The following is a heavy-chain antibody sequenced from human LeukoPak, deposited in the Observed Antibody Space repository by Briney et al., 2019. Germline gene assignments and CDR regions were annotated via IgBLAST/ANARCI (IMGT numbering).Heavy chain of an antibody. CDR1: GFNFRSNW. Sequence: GGSLRLSCAASGFNFRSNWMHWVRHAPGKGLVWVSRINEDGSTTNHADSVKGRFTISRDNVKNTLYMEMNSLRAEDTAVYYCVRDLGGRSGHWGQGTLVTVSS. D-gene: IGHD1-26*01. V-gene: IGHV3-74*01. J-gene: IGHJ4*02. CDR2: INEDGSTT. CDR3: VRDLGGRSGH.